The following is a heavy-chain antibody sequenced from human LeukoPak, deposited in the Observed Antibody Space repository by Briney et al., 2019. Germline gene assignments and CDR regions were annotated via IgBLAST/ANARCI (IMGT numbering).Heavy chain of an antibody. CDR1: GYSFTSYW. V-gene: IGHV5-51*01. J-gene: IGHJ4*02. Sequence: GESLKISCKGSGYSFTSYWIGWVRQMPREGLEWMGMIYPGDSDTRYSPSFQGQVTISADKSISTAYLQWSSLKASDTAMYYCARAPESDYGTIFDYWGQGTLVTVSS. CDR3: ARAPESDYGTIFDY. D-gene: IGHD4-17*01. CDR2: IYPGDSDT.